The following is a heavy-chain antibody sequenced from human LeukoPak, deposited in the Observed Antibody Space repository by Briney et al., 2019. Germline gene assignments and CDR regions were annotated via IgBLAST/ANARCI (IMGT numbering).Heavy chain of an antibody. V-gene: IGHV4-39*01. CDR2: IYYSGST. CDR1: GGSISSSSYY. J-gene: IGHJ5*02. CDR3: ARHPPGNGYSYGVNWFDP. Sequence: SETLSLTCTVSGGSISSSSYYWGWIRQPPGKGLEWIGSIYYSGSTYYNPSLKSRLTISVDTSKNQFSLKLSSVTAADTAVYYCARHPPGNGYSYGVNWFDPWSQGTLVTVSS. D-gene: IGHD5-18*01.